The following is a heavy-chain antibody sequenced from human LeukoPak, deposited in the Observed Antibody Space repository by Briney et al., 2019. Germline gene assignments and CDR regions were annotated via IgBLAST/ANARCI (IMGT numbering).Heavy chain of an antibody. CDR3: ARGVLTMDV. V-gene: IGHV4-34*01. CDR1: GGSFSGYY. CDR2: INHSGST. Sequence: PSETLSLTCAVYGGSFSGYYWSWIRQPPGKELEWIGEINHSGSTNYNPSLKSRVTISVDTSKNQFSLKLSSVTAADTAVYYCARGVLTMDVWGKGTTVTVSS. D-gene: IGHD4/OR15-4a*01. J-gene: IGHJ6*04.